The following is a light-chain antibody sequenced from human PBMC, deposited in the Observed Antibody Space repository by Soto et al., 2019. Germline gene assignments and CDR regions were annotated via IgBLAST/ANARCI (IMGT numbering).Light chain of an antibody. Sequence: QSALTLPASVSGSPGQSITISCTGTSSDVGGYNYVSWYQQDPGKAPKLMIYDVSNRPSGVSNRFSGSKSGNTASLTISGLQAEDEADYYCSSYSSSSTLVFGGGTKLTVL. J-gene: IGLJ2*01. CDR2: DVS. CDR1: SSDVGGYNY. V-gene: IGLV2-14*01. CDR3: SSYSSSSTLV.